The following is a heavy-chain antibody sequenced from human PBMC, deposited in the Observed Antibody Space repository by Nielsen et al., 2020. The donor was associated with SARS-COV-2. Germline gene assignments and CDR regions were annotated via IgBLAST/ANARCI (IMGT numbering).Heavy chain of an antibody. CDR2: ISWNSGSI. D-gene: IGHD1-26*01. Sequence: LKISCAASGFTFDDYAMHWVRPPPGKRLEWVSGISWNSGSIGYADSVKGRFTIARDNAKNSWYLQMNSLRAEDTALYYCAEGISGSYHRVDIWGQGTMVTVPS. CDR1: GFTFDDYA. V-gene: IGHV3-9*01. CDR3: AEGISGSYHRVDI. J-gene: IGHJ3*02.